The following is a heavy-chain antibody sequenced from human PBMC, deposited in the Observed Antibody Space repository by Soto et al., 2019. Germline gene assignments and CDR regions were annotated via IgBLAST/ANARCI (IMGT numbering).Heavy chain of an antibody. D-gene: IGHD2-2*01. CDR3: ARTGAIVPATLNWFDP. CDR1: GGSISSGGYY. Sequence: QVQLQESGPGLVKPSQTLSLTCTVSGGSISSGGYYWNWIRQHPGKGLEWIGDIYYSESTYHNPSLKSRVAISVDTSKIQFSLKLNSVTAADTAVYYCARTGAIVPATLNWFDPWGQGTLVTVSS. J-gene: IGHJ5*02. CDR2: IYYSEST. V-gene: IGHV4-31*03.